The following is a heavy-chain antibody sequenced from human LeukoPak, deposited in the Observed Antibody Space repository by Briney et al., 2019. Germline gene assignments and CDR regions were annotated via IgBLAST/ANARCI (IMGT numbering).Heavy chain of an antibody. CDR1: GFSFNTYW. V-gene: IGHV3-21*01. CDR2: ISSSSSYI. CDR3: ARDVESNYYFDY. J-gene: IGHJ4*02. D-gene: IGHD4-11*01. Sequence: GGSLRLSCAASGFSFNTYWMSWVRQAPGKGLEWVSSISSSSSYIYYADSVKGRSTISRDNAKNSLYLQMNSLRAEDTAVYYCARDVESNYYFDYWGQGTLVTVSS.